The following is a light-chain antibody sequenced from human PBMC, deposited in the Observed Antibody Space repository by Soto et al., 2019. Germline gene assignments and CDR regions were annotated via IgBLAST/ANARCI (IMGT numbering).Light chain of an antibody. CDR2: TAS. CDR1: QSVSSNF. J-gene: IGKJ2*01. CDR3: KQYGSPPYT. Sequence: VLTQSPGPLSLSPGERATLSCRASQSVSSNFLAWYQHKPGRAPSLLIYTASNTPGGIPDMFSGSGSGTAFTPIISSLEPEEFVVYSCKQYGSPPYTFGQGTKLEIK. V-gene: IGKV3-20*01.